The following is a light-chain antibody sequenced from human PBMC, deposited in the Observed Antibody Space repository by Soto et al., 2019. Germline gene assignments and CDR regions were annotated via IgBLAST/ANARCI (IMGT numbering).Light chain of an antibody. J-gene: IGLJ3*02. V-gene: IGLV1-40*01. Sequence: QSVLTQPPSVSGAPGQTVTISCTGSSSHFGGDYYVHWYQHVAGTAPKVLIYANTNRPPGVPARFSASKSGTSASLAITGLQADDEADYYCQSYDSSLGGRVFGGGTKLTVL. CDR1: SSHFGGDYY. CDR2: ANT. CDR3: QSYDSSLGGRV.